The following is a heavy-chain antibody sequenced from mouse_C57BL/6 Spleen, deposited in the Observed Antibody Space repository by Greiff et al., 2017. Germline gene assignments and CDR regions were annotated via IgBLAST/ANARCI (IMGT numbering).Heavy chain of an antibody. CDR2: ISSGGDYI. Sequence: EVKLVESGEGLVKPGGSLKLSCAASGFTFSSYAMSWVRQTPEKRLEWVAYISSGGDYIYYADTVKGRFTISRDNARNTLYLQMSSLKSEDTAMYYCTREGYYGSSFAYWGQRTLVTVSA. V-gene: IGHV5-9-1*02. CDR1: GFTFSSYA. CDR3: TREGYYGSSFAY. J-gene: IGHJ3*01. D-gene: IGHD1-1*01.